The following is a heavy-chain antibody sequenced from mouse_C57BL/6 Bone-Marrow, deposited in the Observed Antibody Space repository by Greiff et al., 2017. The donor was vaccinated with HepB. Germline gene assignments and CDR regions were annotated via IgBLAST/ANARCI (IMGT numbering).Heavy chain of an antibody. J-gene: IGHJ4*01. CDR3: ARSYDGPYYAMDY. D-gene: IGHD2-3*01. CDR1: GYTFTSYW. V-gene: IGHV1-52*01. CDR2: IDPSDSET. Sequence: QVHVKQPGAELVRPGSSVKLSCKASGYTFTSYWMHWVKQRPIQGLEWIGNIDPSDSETHYNQKFKDKATLTVDKSSSTAYMQLSSLTSEDSAVYYCARSYDGPYYAMDYWGQGTSVTVSS.